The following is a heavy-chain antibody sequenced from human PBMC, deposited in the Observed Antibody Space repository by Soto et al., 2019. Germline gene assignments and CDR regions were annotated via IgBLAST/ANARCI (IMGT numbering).Heavy chain of an antibody. J-gene: IGHJ6*02. V-gene: IGHV3-11*01. CDR1: GFTFSDYY. Sequence: GGSLRLSCAASGFTFSDYYMSWIRQAPGKGLEWVSYISSSGSTIYYADSVKGRFTISRDNAKNSLYLQMNSLRAEDTAVYYCASRSVYDFWSGPPPHYGMDVWGQGTTVTVSS. CDR3: ASRSVYDFWSGPPPHYGMDV. CDR2: ISSSGSTI. D-gene: IGHD3-3*01.